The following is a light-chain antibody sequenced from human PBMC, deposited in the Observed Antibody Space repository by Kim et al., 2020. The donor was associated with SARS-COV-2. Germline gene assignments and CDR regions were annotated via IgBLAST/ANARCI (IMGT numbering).Light chain of an antibody. V-gene: IGLV3-19*01. Sequence: ALGQTVRITCQGDSLRTYDASWYQQKPGLDPVLVIYGKNNRPSGIPDRFSGSSSGNTASLTVTGAQAVDEADYYCNSRDNSGDHVVFGGGTKLIVL. CDR1: SLRTYD. CDR3: NSRDNSGDHVV. J-gene: IGLJ2*01. CDR2: GKN.